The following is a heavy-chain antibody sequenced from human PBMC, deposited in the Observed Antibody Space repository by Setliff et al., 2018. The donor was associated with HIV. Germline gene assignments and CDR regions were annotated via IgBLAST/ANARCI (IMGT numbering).Heavy chain of an antibody. CDR2: IYHSGST. CDR1: GGSISSSSLY. Sequence: SETLSLTCTVSGGSISSSSLYWGWIRQPPGKGLEWIGNIYHSGSTLYKPSLKSRVTMSVDTSKNQFSLKLNSVTAADTAVYHCARLSSYRSSSYYFDYWGQGALVTVSS. V-gene: IGHV4-39*01. D-gene: IGHD6-6*01. CDR3: ARLSSYRSSSYYFDY. J-gene: IGHJ4*02.